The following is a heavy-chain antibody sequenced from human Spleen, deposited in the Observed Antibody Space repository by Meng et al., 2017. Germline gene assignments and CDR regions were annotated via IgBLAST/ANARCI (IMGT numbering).Heavy chain of an antibody. J-gene: IGHJ4*02. CDR2: ISADGGST. D-gene: IGHD3-22*01. Sequence: GGSLRLSCAASELAFDGYAMHWVRQAPGKGLEWVSVISADGGSTYYADSVKGRFTISRDNSKNTLYLQMNSLRAEDTAVYYCAKEGAYYYDSSWVLSYFDYWGQGTLVTVSS. CDR1: ELAFDGYA. CDR3: AKEGAYYYDSSWVLSYFDY. V-gene: IGHV3-43D*03.